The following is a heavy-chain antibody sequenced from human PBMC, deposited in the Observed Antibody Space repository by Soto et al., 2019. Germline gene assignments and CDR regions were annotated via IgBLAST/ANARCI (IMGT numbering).Heavy chain of an antibody. V-gene: IGHV1-18*01. CDR3: ARRLASYYYGMDV. J-gene: IGHJ6*02. D-gene: IGHD3-16*01. Sequence: ASVKVSCKASGYTFSSYGISWVRQAPGQGLEWMGWISTYNGNTNYAQKLQGRVTMTTDTSTKTAYMDLRSLTLDDTAVYFCARRLASYYYGMDVWGQGTTVTVSS. CDR2: ISTYNGNT. CDR1: GYTFSSYG.